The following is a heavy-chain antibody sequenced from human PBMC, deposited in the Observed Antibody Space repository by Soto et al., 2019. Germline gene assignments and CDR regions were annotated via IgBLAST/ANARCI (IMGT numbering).Heavy chain of an antibody. D-gene: IGHD6-19*01. Sequence: GGSLRLSCAASGFTFSSYWMHWVRQAPGKGLVWVSRINSDGSSYIYYADSVKGRFTISRDDSKNTVFLQMNSLKVEDTAAYFCASPREGQWLVFDHWGQRTLVTAPQ. CDR1: GFTFSSYW. V-gene: IGHV3-74*01. CDR2: INSDGSSYI. CDR3: ASPREGQWLVFDH. J-gene: IGHJ4*02.